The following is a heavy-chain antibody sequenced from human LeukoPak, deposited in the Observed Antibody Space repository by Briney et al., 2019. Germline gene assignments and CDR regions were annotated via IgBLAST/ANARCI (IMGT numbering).Heavy chain of an antibody. Sequence: GGSLRLSCVASGFTFSSYAMNWVRQAPGKGLEWVSSISSSSSYIYYADSVKGRFTISRDNAKNSLYLQMNSLKTEDTAVYYCTTVFSGYYPASFGYWGQGTLVTVSS. CDR2: ISSSSSYI. V-gene: IGHV3-21*03. CDR1: GFTFSSYA. J-gene: IGHJ4*02. CDR3: TTVFSGYYPASFGY. D-gene: IGHD3-22*01.